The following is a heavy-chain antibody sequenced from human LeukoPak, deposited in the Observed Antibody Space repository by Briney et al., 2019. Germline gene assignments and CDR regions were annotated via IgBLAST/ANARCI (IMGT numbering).Heavy chain of an antibody. CDR3: ARDRGSDPEFGY. D-gene: IGHD3-16*01. CDR2: IKQDGSEK. Sequence: GGSLRLSCAASGFTLSSVWMSWVRPAPGEGVGWVANIKQDGSEKYYVDSVKGRFTISRDNAKNSLYLQMNSLRAEDTAVYYCARDRGSDPEFGYWGQGTLVTVSS. V-gene: IGHV3-7*01. CDR1: GFTLSSVW. J-gene: IGHJ4*02.